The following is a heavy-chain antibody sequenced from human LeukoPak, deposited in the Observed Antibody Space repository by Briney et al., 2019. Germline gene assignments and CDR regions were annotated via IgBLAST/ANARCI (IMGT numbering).Heavy chain of an antibody. J-gene: IGHJ4*02. Sequence: GGSLRLSCTASGFTFGDYAMSWVRQAPGKGLEWVGFIRSKAYGGTTEYAASVKGRFTISRDDSKSIAYLQMNSLKTEDTAVYYCTREERYYDYVWGSYRYLYYFDYWGQGTLVTVSS. CDR3: TREERYYDYVWGSYRYLYYFDY. CDR1: GFTFGDYA. D-gene: IGHD3-16*02. V-gene: IGHV3-49*04. CDR2: IRSKAYGGTT.